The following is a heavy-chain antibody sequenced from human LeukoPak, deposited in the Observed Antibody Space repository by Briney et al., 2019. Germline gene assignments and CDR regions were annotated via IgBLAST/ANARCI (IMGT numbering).Heavy chain of an antibody. CDR3: AKSGPDSSRIGGSDY. D-gene: IGHD6-13*01. J-gene: IGHJ4*02. V-gene: IGHV3-23*01. Sequence: PGGSLRLSCAASGFTFSSYGMSWVRQAPGKGLEWVSAISGSGGSTYYADSVKGRFTISRDNSKNTLYLQMNSLRAEDTAVYYCAKSGPDSSRIGGSDYWGQGTLVTVSS. CDR2: ISGSGGST. CDR1: GFTFSSYG.